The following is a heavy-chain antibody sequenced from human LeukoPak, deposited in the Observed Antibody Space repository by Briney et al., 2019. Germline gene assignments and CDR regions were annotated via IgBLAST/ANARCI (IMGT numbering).Heavy chain of an antibody. CDR2: FDPDDGER. CDR1: GYTLSELY. J-gene: IGHJ3*02. CDR3: ARDTHAQLRFLEWFAFDI. V-gene: IGHV1-24*01. D-gene: IGHD3-3*01. Sequence: ASVKVSCKLSGYTLSELYIHWVRQAPGKGLEWVGGFDPDDGERVDAQKFQGRVTMTEDTSTDTAYMELSNLRPGDTAVYYCARDTHAQLRFLEWFAFDIWGQGTMVTVSS.